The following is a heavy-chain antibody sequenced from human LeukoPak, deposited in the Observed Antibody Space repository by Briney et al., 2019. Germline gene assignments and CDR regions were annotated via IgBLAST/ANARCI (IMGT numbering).Heavy chain of an antibody. CDR1: GGTFSSYA. J-gene: IGHJ5*02. CDR3: AREAAAGWFDP. D-gene: IGHD6-13*01. V-gene: IGHV1-69*05. Sequence: GASVKVSCKDSGGTFSSYAINWVRQAPGQGLEWMGAIIPIFGTANYAQKFRGRVTITTDESTSTAHMELTSLSSEDTAVYYCAREAAAGWFDPWGQGTLVTVSS. CDR2: IIPIFGTA.